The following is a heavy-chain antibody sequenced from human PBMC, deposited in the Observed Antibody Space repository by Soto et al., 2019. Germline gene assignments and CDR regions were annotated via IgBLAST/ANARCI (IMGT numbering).Heavy chain of an antibody. CDR1: SGSINSSSYY. V-gene: IGHV4-39*01. J-gene: IGHJ3*02. CDR3: ARHFTDGAFDI. Sequence: PXXTLSLTCTVSSGSINSSSYYWGWIRQPPGKGLEWMGXIYYRXSPYYNKSLKXXVTISVDXXKNQFSLKMSSVTAADTAVYYCARHFTDGAFDIWGQGTMVTVSS. CDR2: IYYRXSP. D-gene: IGHD4-4*01.